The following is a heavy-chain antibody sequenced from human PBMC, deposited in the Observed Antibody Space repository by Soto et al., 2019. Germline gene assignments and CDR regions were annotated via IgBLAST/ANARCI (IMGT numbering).Heavy chain of an antibody. CDR1: GFTFSSYG. CDR3: AKDVLAYCGGDCYSAFDY. J-gene: IGHJ4*02. D-gene: IGHD2-21*02. V-gene: IGHV3-30*18. CDR2: ISYDGSNK. Sequence: PGGSLRLSCAASGFTFSSYGMHWVRQAPGKGLEWVAVISYDGSNKYYADSVKGRFTISRDNSKNTLYLQMNSLRAEDTAVYYCAKDVLAYCGGDCYSAFDYWGQGTLVTVS.